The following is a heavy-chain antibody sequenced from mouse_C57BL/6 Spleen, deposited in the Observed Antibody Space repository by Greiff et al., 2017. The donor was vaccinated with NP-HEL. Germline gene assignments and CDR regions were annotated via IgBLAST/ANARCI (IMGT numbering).Heavy chain of an antibody. CDR1: GFSLTSYG. V-gene: IGHV2-6-1*01. Sequence: QVQLKESGPGLVAPSQSLSITCTVSGFSLTSYGVHWVRQPPGKGLEWLVVIWSDGSTTYNSALKSRLSISKDNSKSQVFLKMNSLQTDDTAMYYCARHRGSPRGAMDYWGQGTSVTVSS. CDR3: ARHRGSPRGAMDY. D-gene: IGHD3-1*01. CDR2: IWSDGST. J-gene: IGHJ4*01.